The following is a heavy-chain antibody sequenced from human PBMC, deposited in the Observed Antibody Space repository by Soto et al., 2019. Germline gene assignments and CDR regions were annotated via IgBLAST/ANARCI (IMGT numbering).Heavy chain of an antibody. D-gene: IGHD6-19*01. J-gene: IGHJ4*02. CDR3: AKDGPGGAVAETGENYFDY. V-gene: IGHV3-43*01. CDR2: ISWDGGST. Sequence: GGSLRLSCAASGFTFDDYTMHWVRQAPGKGLEWDSLISWDGGSTYYADSVKGRFTISRDNSKNSLYLQMNSLRTEDTALYYCAKDGPGGAVAETGENYFDYWGQGTLVTVSS. CDR1: GFTFDDYT.